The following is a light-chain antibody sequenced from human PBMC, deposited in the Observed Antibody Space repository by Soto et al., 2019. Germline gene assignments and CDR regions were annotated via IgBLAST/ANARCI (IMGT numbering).Light chain of an antibody. CDR1: SGHSSYV. Sequence: QPVLTQSPSASASLGASVKLTCTLSSGHSSYVIAWHQQQPEKGPRYLMKLNSDGSHSKGDGIPDRFSGSSSGAERYLTISSLQSEDEADYYCQTWGTGSHVVFGGGTKLTVL. CDR2: LNSDGSH. J-gene: IGLJ2*01. V-gene: IGLV4-69*01. CDR3: QTWGTGSHVV.